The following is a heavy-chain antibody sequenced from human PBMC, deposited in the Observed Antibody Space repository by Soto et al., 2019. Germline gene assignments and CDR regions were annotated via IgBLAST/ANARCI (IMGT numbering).Heavy chain of an antibody. CDR2: IYYSGST. CDR1: GGSITRSSYY. D-gene: IGHD3-10*01. V-gene: IGHV4-39*01. CDR3: ASPSRFGQYDY. J-gene: IGHJ4*02. Sequence: XXTLSLTFTVCGGSITRSSYYQGCVRQPPGKGLEWIGSIYYSGSTYYNPSLKSRVTISVDTSKNQFSLKLSYVTAADTAVYYCASPSRFGQYDYWGQGTLVTDSS.